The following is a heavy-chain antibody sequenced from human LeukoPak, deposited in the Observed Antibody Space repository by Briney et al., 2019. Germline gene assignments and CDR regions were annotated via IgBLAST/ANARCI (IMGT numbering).Heavy chain of an antibody. Sequence: GASVKVSCKASGSPFTGSYLHWVRQAPGQGLEWMGWIDCNTGTTHYEEKFEARVTMTRDTSISTVYIEVSGLIFDDTAVYFCAREGDYGDYVAYWGQGTLVTVSS. CDR3: AREGDYGDYVAY. CDR2: IDCNTGTT. J-gene: IGHJ4*02. D-gene: IGHD4-17*01. CDR1: GSPFTGSY. V-gene: IGHV1-2*02.